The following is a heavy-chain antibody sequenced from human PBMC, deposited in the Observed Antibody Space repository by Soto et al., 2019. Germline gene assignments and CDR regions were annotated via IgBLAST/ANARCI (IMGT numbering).Heavy chain of an antibody. Sequence: QVQLVQSGAEVKKPGSSVKVSCKASGGTFSSYAISWVRQAPGQGLEWMGGIIPIFGTANYAQKFQGRVTITADESTSTAYMELSSLRSEDTAVYYCARDLTKYSSSSGFSYYYGMDVWGQGTTVTVSS. CDR1: GGTFSSYA. CDR2: IIPIFGTA. V-gene: IGHV1-69*01. J-gene: IGHJ6*02. D-gene: IGHD6-6*01. CDR3: ARDLTKYSSSSGFSYYYGMDV.